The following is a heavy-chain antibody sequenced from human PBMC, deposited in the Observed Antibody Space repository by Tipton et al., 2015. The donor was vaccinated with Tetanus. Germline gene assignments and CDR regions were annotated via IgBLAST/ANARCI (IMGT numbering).Heavy chain of an antibody. V-gene: IGHV3-21*04. CDR3: GGFSFSDDLDI. Sequence: SLRLSCAGSGFTFSTYSMNWVRQAPGKGLEWVSSIHSSSSYIYYADSVRGRFTISRDNARNTLYLQMNSLRAEDTAVYYCGGFSFSDDLDIWGRGTMVTVSS. D-gene: IGHD2-15*01. J-gene: IGHJ3*02. CDR1: GFTFSTYS. CDR2: IHSSSSYI.